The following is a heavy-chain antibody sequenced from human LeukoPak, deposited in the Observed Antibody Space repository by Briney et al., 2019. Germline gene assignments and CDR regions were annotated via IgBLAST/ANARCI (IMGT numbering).Heavy chain of an antibody. CDR2: IYYSGST. V-gene: IGHV4-61*05. CDR1: GGSISSSSYY. J-gene: IGHJ6*03. CDR3: VRAPGSAYYPYYYIDV. D-gene: IGHD6-19*01. Sequence: PSESLSLTCTVSGGSISSSSYYWGLIRQPPGKGLEWIGYIYYSGSTNYNPSLKSRVTISVDTSKNQFSLRLTSVTAADTAEYYWVRAPGSAYYPYYYIDVWGKGTAVTVSS.